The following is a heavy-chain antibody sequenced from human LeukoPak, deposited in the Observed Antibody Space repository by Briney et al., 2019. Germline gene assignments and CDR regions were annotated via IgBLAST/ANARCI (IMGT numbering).Heavy chain of an antibody. V-gene: IGHV1-8*01. D-gene: IGHD3-10*01. CDR1: GYTFTSYD. Sequence: ASVKVSCKASGYTFTSYDINWVRQATGQGLEWMGWMSPNSGNTGYAQKFQGRVTMTRNTSISTAYMELSSLRSEDTAVYYCARLWRSGSYGSYYYYGMDVWGQGTTVTVSS. J-gene: IGHJ6*02. CDR3: ARLWRSGSYGSYYYYGMDV. CDR2: MSPNSGNT.